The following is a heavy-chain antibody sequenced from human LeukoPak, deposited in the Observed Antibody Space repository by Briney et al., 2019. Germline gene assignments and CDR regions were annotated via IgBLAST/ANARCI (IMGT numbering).Heavy chain of an antibody. D-gene: IGHD3-22*01. CDR2: IYNSGST. CDR1: GGSISSTSYY. Sequence: PSETLSLTCTVSGGSISSTSYYWGWIRQPPGKGLEWIGNIYNSGSTYYNSSLKSRLTISVDTSKNQFSLKLSSVTAADTAVYYCARDYDSSGYYFEAFDYWGQGTLVTVSS. CDR3: ARDYDSSGYYFEAFDY. V-gene: IGHV4-39*02. J-gene: IGHJ4*02.